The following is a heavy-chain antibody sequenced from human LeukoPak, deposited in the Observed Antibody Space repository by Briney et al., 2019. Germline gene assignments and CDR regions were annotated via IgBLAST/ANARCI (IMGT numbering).Heavy chain of an antibody. CDR3: ATRLAYCGGDCYSAEYFQH. CDR1: GYTLTELS. CDR2: FDPEDGET. Sequence: ASVKVSCKVSGYTLTELSMHWVRQAPGKGLEWMGGFDPEDGETIYAQKFQGRVTMTEDTSTDTAYMEPSSLRSEDTAVYYCATRLAYCGGDCYSAEYFQHWGQGTLVTVSS. D-gene: IGHD2-21*02. V-gene: IGHV1-24*01. J-gene: IGHJ1*01.